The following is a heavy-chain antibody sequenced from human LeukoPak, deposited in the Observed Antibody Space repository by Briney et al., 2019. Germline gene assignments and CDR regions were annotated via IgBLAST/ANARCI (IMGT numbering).Heavy chain of an antibody. D-gene: IGHD3-10*01. Sequence: QSGGSLRLSCAVSGINLRSYAMSWVRQAPGKGLEWVSASTEGVGTTYYADSVKGRFTISRDNSKDTLYLQINSLRAEDTAVYYCAKVSAVTRGHFDYWGQGNLVTVSS. CDR2: STEGVGTT. V-gene: IGHV3-23*01. CDR1: GINLRSYA. J-gene: IGHJ4*02. CDR3: AKVSAVTRGHFDY.